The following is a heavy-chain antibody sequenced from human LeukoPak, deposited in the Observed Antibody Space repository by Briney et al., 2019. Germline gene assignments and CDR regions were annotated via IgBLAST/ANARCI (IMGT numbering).Heavy chain of an antibody. J-gene: IGHJ3*02. CDR2: IYHSGST. V-gene: IGHV4-38-2*01. CDR3: ARGKSGQWLVPDAFDI. CDR1: GYSISSGYY. D-gene: IGHD6-19*01. Sequence: SETLSLTCAVSGYSISSGYYWGWIRQPPGKGLEWIGSIYHSGSTNYNPSLKSRVTISVDTSKNQFSLKLSSVTAADTAVYYCARGKSGQWLVPDAFDIWGQGTMVTISS.